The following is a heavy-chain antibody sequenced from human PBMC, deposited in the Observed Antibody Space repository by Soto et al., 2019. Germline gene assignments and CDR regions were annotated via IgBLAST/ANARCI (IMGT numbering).Heavy chain of an antibody. CDR1: GFTFSSYW. V-gene: IGHV3-7*03. CDR2: IKQDGSEK. CDR3: ATYQADISSWYVY. D-gene: IGHD6-13*01. Sequence: GGSLRLSCAAYGFTFSSYWMSWVRQAPGKGLEWVANIKQDGSEKYYVESVNARFTIFRDNAKHSLYLQMNSLRARDTAVYYCATYQADISSWYVYWGHGTLVTVSS. J-gene: IGHJ4*01.